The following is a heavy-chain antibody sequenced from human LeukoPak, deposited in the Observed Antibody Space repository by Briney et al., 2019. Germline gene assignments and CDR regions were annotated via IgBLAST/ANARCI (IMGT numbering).Heavy chain of an antibody. D-gene: IGHD3-22*01. V-gene: IGHV4-59*01. CDR2: IYNSGST. CDR3: ARATTMILQY. CDR1: GGSISNDY. J-gene: IGHJ4*02. Sequence: SETLSLTCTVSGGSISNDYWSWIRQPPGKGLEWIGYIYNSGSTSYNPSLKSRITISLDTSKSQFSLKLRSVTAADTAIYYCARATTMILQYWGQGTLVTVSS.